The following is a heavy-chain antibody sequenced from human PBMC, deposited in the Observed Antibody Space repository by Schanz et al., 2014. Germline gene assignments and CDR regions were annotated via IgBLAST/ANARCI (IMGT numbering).Heavy chain of an antibody. D-gene: IGHD4-17*01. CDR3: ARHRVYGAFDL. CDR2: RDSSGST. J-gene: IGHJ4*02. V-gene: IGHV4-59*08. Sequence: QVQLQESGPGLVKPSETLSLTCTVSGGSISSYYWSWIRQPPGKGLEWIGHRDSSGSTKYNPSLKSRVTISIDTSKNQISLRLRSVTEADTAVYYCARHRVYGAFDLWGQGTLVTVSS. CDR1: GGSISSYY.